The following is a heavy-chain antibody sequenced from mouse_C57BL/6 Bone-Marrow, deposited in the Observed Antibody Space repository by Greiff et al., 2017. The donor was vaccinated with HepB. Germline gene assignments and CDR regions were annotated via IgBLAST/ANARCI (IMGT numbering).Heavy chain of an antibody. J-gene: IGHJ2*01. CDR3: ARNGRSSGYYFDY. CDR2: IWSGGST. Sequence: VMLVESGPGLVQPSQSLSITCTVSGFSLTSYGVHWVRQSPGKGLEWLGVIWSGGSTDYNAAFISRLSISKDNSKSQVFFKMNSLQADDTAIYYCARNGRSSGYYFDYWGQGTTLTVSS. D-gene: IGHD3-2*02. V-gene: IGHV2-2*01. CDR1: GFSLTSYG.